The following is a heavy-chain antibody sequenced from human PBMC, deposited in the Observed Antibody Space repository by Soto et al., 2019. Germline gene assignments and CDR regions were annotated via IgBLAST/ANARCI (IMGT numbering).Heavy chain of an antibody. V-gene: IGHV4-59*11. CDR2: IFYSGST. CDR1: GGSISGHY. Sequence: SETLSLTCTVSGGSISGHYWTWIRQPPGKGLEWIGYIFYSGSTNYNPSLKSRVTISVDTSKNQFSLKLSSVTAADTAVYYCARVGSSGWSPDYWGPGTLVTVPQ. J-gene: IGHJ4*02. D-gene: IGHD6-19*01. CDR3: ARVGSSGWSPDY.